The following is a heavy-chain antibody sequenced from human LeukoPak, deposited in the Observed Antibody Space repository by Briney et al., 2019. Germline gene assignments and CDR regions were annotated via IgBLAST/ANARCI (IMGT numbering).Heavy chain of an antibody. CDR2: ISAYNGNT. Sequence: GASVKVSCKASGYTFTSYGISWVRQAPGQGLEWMGWISAYNGNTNFAQKLQGRVTMSTDSSTGTAYMELRSLRSDDTAVYYCASNPGYQLHGAPENWGQGTLVTVSS. V-gene: IGHV1-18*01. CDR3: ASNPGYQLHGAPEN. D-gene: IGHD2-2*01. CDR1: GYTFTSYG. J-gene: IGHJ4*02.